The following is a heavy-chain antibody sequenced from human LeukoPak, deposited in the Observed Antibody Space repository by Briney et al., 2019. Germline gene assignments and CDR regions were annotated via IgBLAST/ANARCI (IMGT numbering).Heavy chain of an antibody. J-gene: IGHJ6*04. CDR3: ARDHCSSTSCYTGYYYYGMDV. CDR1: GYTFTSYA. D-gene: IGHD2-2*02. V-gene: IGHV1-3*01. CDR2: INAGNGNT. Sequence: GASVKVSCKASGYTFTSYAMHWVRQAPGQRLEWMGWINAGNGNTKYPQKFQGRVTITRDTSASTAYMELSSLRSEDTAVYYCARDHCSSTSCYTGYYYYGMDVWGKGTTVTVSS.